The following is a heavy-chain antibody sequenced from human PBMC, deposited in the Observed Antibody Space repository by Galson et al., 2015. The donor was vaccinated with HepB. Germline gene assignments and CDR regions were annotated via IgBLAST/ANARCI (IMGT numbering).Heavy chain of an antibody. CDR1: GFTFSSYW. J-gene: IGHJ4*02. CDR3: ARENIGQWLVPHDYYFDY. CDR2: INSDGSST. V-gene: IGHV3-74*01. Sequence: SLRLSCAASGFTFSSYWMHWVRQAPGKGLVWVSRINSDGSSTSYADSVKGRFTISRDNAKNTLYLQMNSLRAEDTAVYYCARENIGQWLVPHDYYFDYWGQGTLVTVSS. D-gene: IGHD6-19*01.